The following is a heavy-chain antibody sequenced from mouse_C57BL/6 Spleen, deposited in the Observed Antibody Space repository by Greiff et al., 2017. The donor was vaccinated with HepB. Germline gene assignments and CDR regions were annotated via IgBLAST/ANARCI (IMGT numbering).Heavy chain of an antibody. CDR3: ARHEEAPITTVPFDY. CDR1: GYTLTEYT. CDR2: FYPGSGSI. Sequence: QVQLKESGAELVKPGASVKLSCKASGYTLTEYTIHWVKQRSGQGLEWIGWFYPGSGSIKYNEKFKDKATLTADKSSSTVYMELSRLTSEDSAVYFCARHEEAPITTVPFDYWGQGTTLTVSS. J-gene: IGHJ2*01. D-gene: IGHD1-1*01. V-gene: IGHV1-62-2*01.